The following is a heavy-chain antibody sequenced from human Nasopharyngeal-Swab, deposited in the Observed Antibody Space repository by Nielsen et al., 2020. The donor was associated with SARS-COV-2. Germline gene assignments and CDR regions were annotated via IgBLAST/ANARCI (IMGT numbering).Heavy chain of an antibody. J-gene: IGHJ5*02. CDR2: IYYSGST. Sequence: SETLSLTCTVSGGSISSSSYYWGWIRQPPGKGLEWIGSIYYSGSTYYNPSLKSRVTISVDTSKNQYSLKLCSVTAADTAVYYCAIVGATVGWFDPWGQGTLVTVSS. CDR3: AIVGATVGWFDP. V-gene: IGHV4-39*01. CDR1: GGSISSSSYY. D-gene: IGHD1-26*01.